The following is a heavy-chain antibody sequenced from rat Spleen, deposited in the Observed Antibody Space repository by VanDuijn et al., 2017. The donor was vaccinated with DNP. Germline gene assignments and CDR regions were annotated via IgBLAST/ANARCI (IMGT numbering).Heavy chain of an antibody. Sequence: EVQLVESGGGLLQPGRSLKLSCAASGFTFSDYAMVWVRQAPKKGLEWVATISYDGFRTYHRDSVKGRFTISRDNSKSTLYLQMDSLRSEDTATYYCARHEEQPWFAYWGQGVMVTVSS. V-gene: IGHV5-17*01. CDR3: ARHEEQPWFAY. CDR2: ISYDGFRT. CDR1: GFTFSDYA. D-gene: IGHD1-5*01. J-gene: IGHJ2*01.